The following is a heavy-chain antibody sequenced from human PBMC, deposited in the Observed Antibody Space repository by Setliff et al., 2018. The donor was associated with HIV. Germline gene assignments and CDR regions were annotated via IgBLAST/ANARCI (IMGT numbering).Heavy chain of an antibody. D-gene: IGHD3-22*01. CDR3: ARAPNSPYYSNFWYADY. CDR2: LYPGDSDI. V-gene: IGHV5-51*01. J-gene: IGHJ4*02. CDR1: GYSFTTYW. Sequence: GESLKISCKTSGYSFTTYWIGWVRQMPGKGLEWMAILYPGDSDIRYSPSFQSQVTVSADQSIGTSYLQWHSLKASDTALYFCARAPNSPYYSNFWYADYWGQGTLVTVSS.